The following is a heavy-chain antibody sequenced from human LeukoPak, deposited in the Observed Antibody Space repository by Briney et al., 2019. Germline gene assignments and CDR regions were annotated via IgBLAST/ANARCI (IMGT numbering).Heavy chain of an antibody. CDR2: IDPGDSDT. CDR1: GYSFTSYW. V-gene: IGHV5-51*01. CDR3: ARHYIITYYYDSSGYYIDY. D-gene: IGHD3-22*01. Sequence: HGESLKISCKGSGYSFTSYWIGWVRQMPGKGLEWMGIIDPGDSDTRYSPSFQGQVTISADKSISTAYLQWSSLKASDTAMYYCARHYIITYYYDSSGYYIDYWGQGTLVTVSS. J-gene: IGHJ4*02.